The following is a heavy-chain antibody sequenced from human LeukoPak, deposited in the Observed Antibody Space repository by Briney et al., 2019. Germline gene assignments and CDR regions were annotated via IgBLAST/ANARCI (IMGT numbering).Heavy chain of an antibody. CDR3: ARADTAMGNAFDI. J-gene: IGHJ3*02. V-gene: IGHV3-21*01. CDR2: ISRSSSYI. Sequence: PGGSLRLSCAASGFTFSTYSMNWVRQAPGKGLEWVSSISRSSSYIYYADSVKGRFTISRDNAKNSLYPQMNSLRAEDTAVYYCARADTAMGNAFDIWGQGTMVTVSS. D-gene: IGHD5-18*01. CDR1: GFTFSTYS.